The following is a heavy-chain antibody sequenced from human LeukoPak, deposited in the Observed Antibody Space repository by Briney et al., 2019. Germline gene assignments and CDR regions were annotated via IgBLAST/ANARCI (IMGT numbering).Heavy chain of an antibody. CDR2: IYYSGST. J-gene: IGHJ5*02. D-gene: IGHD2-15*01. Sequence: SETLSLTCTVSGGSISSSSYYWGWIRQPPGKGLEWIGGIYYSGSTYYNPSLKSRVTISVDTSKNQFSLKLSSVTAADTAVYYCASQWVVVVAAPRLNWFDPWGQGTLVTVSS. CDR3: ASQWVVVVAAPRLNWFDP. V-gene: IGHV4-39*01. CDR1: GGSISSSSYY.